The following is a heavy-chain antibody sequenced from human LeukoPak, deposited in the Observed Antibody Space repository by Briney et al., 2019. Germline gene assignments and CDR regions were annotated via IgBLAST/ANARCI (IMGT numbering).Heavy chain of an antibody. D-gene: IGHD6-6*01. Sequence: ASVKVSCKASGGTFSSYAISWVRQAPGQGLEWMGGIIPIFGTANYAQKFQGRVTITADESTSTAYMELSSLRSEDTAVYYCARVGDSSSPGWFDPWGQGTLVTVSS. CDR2: IIPIFGTA. V-gene: IGHV1-69*13. CDR1: GGTFSSYA. CDR3: ARVGDSSSPGWFDP. J-gene: IGHJ5*02.